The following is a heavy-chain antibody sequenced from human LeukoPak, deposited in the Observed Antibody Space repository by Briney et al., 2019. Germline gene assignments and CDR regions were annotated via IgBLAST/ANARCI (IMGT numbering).Heavy chain of an antibody. V-gene: IGHV1-18*01. D-gene: IGHD3-10*01. J-gene: IGHJ1*01. CDR2: VSAYNGNT. CDR3: ARDRTYGSGFFSLQH. CDR1: GYTFTSYG. Sequence: ASVKVSCKASGYTFTSYGISWVRQAPGQGLEWMGWVSAYNGNTNYAQKLQGRVTMTTDTSTSTAYMELRSLRSDDTAVYYCARDRTYGSGFFSLQHWGQGTLVTVSS.